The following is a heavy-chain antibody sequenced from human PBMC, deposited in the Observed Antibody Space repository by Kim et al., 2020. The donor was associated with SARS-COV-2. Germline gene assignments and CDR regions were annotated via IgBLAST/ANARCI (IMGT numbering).Heavy chain of an antibody. Sequence: LKSRVTISVDTSKNLFSLKLSSVTAADTAVYYCARDAIVVVPAASIWFDPWGQGTLVTVSS. J-gene: IGHJ5*02. D-gene: IGHD2-2*01. CDR3: ARDAIVVVPAASIWFDP. V-gene: IGHV4-39*07.